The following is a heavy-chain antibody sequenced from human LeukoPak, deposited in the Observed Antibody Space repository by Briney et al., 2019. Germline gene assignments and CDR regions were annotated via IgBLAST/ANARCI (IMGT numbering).Heavy chain of an antibody. Sequence: PSETLSLTCTVSGGSISSGGHSWSWIRQPPGKGLEWIGYIYHSGSIYYNPSLKSRVTISVDRSKNQFPLKLSSVTAADTAVYYCARGSFGELTGDYWGQGTLVTVSS. CDR2: IYHSGSI. CDR3: ARGSFGELTGDY. J-gene: IGHJ4*02. V-gene: IGHV4-30-2*01. CDR1: GGSISSGGHS. D-gene: IGHD3-10*01.